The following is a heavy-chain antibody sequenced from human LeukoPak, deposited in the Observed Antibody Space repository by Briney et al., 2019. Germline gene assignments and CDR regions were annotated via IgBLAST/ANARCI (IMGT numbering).Heavy chain of an antibody. J-gene: IGHJ4*02. Sequence: GGSLRLSCAASGFTFSSYWMSWVRQAPGKGLEWVANIKQDGSEKYYVDSVKGRFTISRDNANNSLYLQMNSLRAEHTAVYYCARGSSWYYFDYWGQGTLVTVSS. CDR3: ARGSSWYYFDY. CDR2: IKQDGSEK. V-gene: IGHV3-7*04. D-gene: IGHD6-13*01. CDR1: GFTFSSYW.